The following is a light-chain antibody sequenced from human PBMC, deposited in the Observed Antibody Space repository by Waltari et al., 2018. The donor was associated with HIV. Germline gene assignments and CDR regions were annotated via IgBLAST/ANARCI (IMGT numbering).Light chain of an antibody. CDR3: QSYDSSLSGYV. J-gene: IGLJ1*01. CDR1: RSHLGAGYT. V-gene: IGLV1-40*01. CDR2: SNT. Sequence: QSVVTQPPSVSGAAGQRVIISCTASRSHLGAGYTVSWYRQLPGTAPKLLIYSNTNRPSGVPDRFSGSKSGTSASLAITGLQADDEADYYCQSYDSSLSGYVFGTGTKVTVL.